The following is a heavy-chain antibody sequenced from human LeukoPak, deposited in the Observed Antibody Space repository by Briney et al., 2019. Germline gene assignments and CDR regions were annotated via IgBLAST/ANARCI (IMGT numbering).Heavy chain of an antibody. CDR2: INPNSGGT. CDR1: GYTFTGYY. V-gene: IGHV1-2*02. J-gene: IGHJ4*02. CDR3: ARFSSTTTAVAGRGFDY. Sequence: ASVTVSCTASGYTFTGYYMHWVRQAPGQGLEWMGWINPNSGGTNYAQKFQGRVTMTRDTSISTAYMELSRLRSDDTAVYYCARFSSTTTAVAGRGFDYWGQGTLVTVSS. D-gene: IGHD6-19*01.